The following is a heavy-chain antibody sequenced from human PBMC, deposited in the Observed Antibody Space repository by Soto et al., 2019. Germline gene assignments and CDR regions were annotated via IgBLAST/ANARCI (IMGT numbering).Heavy chain of an antibody. Sequence: GSLRLSCEVSGFIFSMYSMSWVRQTPGKGLEWVAKIPQDGVDGHYADAVKGRFTISRDNGKNSLYLQMNNLRAEDTAVYYCARDHWILPAHDFFYGSDVWGRGATVTVSS. D-gene: IGHD2-2*03. CDR2: IPQDGVDG. J-gene: IGHJ6*02. CDR1: GFIFSMYS. CDR3: ARDHWILPAHDFFYGSDV. V-gene: IGHV3-7*03.